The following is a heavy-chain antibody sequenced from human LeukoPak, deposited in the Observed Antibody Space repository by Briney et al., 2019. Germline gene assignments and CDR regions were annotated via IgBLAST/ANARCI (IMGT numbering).Heavy chain of an antibody. CDR3: ARRVLITNDFDY. J-gene: IGHJ4*02. Sequence: SETLSLTCAVYGGSFSGYYWSWIRQPPGKGLEWIGEINHNGSTNYNPSLKSRVTISVDTSKNQFSLKLSSVTAADTAVYYCARRVLITNDFDYWGQGTLVTVSS. CDR1: GGSFSGYY. CDR2: INHNGST. V-gene: IGHV4-34*01. D-gene: IGHD3-16*01.